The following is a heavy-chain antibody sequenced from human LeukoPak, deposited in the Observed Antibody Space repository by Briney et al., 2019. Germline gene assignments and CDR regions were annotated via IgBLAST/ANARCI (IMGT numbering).Heavy chain of an antibody. CDR3: AKLPLQDYRGNWFDP. CDR1: GFTFSSYA. D-gene: IGHD4-11*01. Sequence: PGGSLRLSCAASGFTFSSYAMSWVRQAPGKGLEWVSAISGSGGSTYYADSVKGRSTISRDNSKNTLYLQMSSLRAEDTAVYYCAKLPLQDYRGNWFDPWGQGTLVTVSS. V-gene: IGHV3-23*01. CDR2: ISGSGGST. J-gene: IGHJ5*02.